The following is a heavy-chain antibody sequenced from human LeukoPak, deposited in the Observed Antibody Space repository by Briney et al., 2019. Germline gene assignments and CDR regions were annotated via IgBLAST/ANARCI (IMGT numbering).Heavy chain of an antibody. CDR3: ARVRFYDGSPGFDN. Sequence: PSGTLSLTCAVSGGSISSSNWWSWVRQPPGKGLEWIGEIYHSGSTNYNPSLESRVTISVDKSKNQFSLKLNSVTAADTAVYYCARVRFYDGSPGFDNWGQGTLVTVSS. CDR1: GGSISSSNW. CDR2: IYHSGST. V-gene: IGHV4-4*02. D-gene: IGHD3-10*01. J-gene: IGHJ4*02.